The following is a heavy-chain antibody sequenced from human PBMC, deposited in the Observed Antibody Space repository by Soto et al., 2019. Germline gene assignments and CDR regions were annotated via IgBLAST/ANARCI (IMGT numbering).Heavy chain of an antibody. CDR2: ISAYNGNT. J-gene: IGHJ4*02. D-gene: IGHD3-22*01. CDR3: ARDGSQVYYYDSSGYLHY. V-gene: IGHV1-18*01. CDR1: GYTFTSYG. Sequence: PSVTVSCKASGYTFTSYGISWVRQAPGQGLEWMGWISAYNGNTNYAQKLQGRVTMTTDTSTSTAYMELRSLRSDDTAVYYCARDGSQVYYYDSSGYLHYWGQGTLVTVSS.